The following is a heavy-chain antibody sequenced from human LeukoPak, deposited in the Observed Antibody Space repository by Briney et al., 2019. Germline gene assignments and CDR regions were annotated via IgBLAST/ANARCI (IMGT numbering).Heavy chain of an antibody. CDR3: AGERPATVTSDSLIYDCYGMDF. J-gene: IGHJ6*02. V-gene: IGHV3-33*01. D-gene: IGHD4-17*01. CDR2: IRYDGSNK. Sequence: QPGRSLRLSCAASGFTFSSYAMHWVRQAPGKGLEWVAVIRYDGSNKYYADSVKRRFTISRDNSKNTLYLHMNSLRAEDTAVYYCAGERPATVTSDSLIYDCYGMDFWGQGTPVTVSS. CDR1: GFTFSSYA.